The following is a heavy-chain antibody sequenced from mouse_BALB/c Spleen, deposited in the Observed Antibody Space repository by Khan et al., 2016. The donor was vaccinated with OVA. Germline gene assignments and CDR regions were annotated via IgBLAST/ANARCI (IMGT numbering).Heavy chain of an antibody. V-gene: IGHV9-3-1*01. D-gene: IGHD1-2*01. J-gene: IGHJ4*01. CDR3: AKLYGYSSYVMDY. Sequence: QSQVVQAGPELKKPGETVKISCKASGYTFTNYEMNWVKQTPGKGLKWMGWMNTYTGKPTYADDFKGRFAFTSETSASTAYLQISNLKNEDTATYFYAKLYGYSSYVMDYWGQGASVTVSS. CDR1: GYTFTNYE. CDR2: MNTYTGKP.